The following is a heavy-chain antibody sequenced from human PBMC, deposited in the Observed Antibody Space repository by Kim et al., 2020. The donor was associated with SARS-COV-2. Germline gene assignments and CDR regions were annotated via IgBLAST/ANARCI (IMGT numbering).Heavy chain of an antibody. CDR3: HSGAYFDCSEIWFDP. V-gene: IGHV3-43*01. D-gene: IGHD3-9*01. J-gene: IGHJ5*02. Sequence: DSVKCRFTISRDNSKNSLDLQMNSLRTEDTALYYCHSGAYFDCSEIWFDPWGQGSLVTVSS.